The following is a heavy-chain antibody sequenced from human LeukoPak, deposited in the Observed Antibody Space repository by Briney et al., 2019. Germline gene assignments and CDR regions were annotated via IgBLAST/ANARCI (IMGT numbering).Heavy chain of an antibody. Sequence: GVLRLSCAASGFSFNNAWMTWVRQAPGKGLEWVARIRGKTDGETTDYAAPVQGRFTISRDDSKDTLYLQMNSLKTEDTAVYYCILAAAGPAYWGQGTLVTVSS. V-gene: IGHV3-15*01. J-gene: IGHJ4*02. CDR2: IRGKTDGETT. CDR3: ILAAAGPAY. CDR1: GFSFNNAW. D-gene: IGHD6-13*01.